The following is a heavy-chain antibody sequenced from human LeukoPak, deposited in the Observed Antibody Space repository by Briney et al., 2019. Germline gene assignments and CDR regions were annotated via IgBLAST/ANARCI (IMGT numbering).Heavy chain of an antibody. CDR2: INPNSGGT. D-gene: IGHD3-22*01. J-gene: IGHJ4*02. Sequence: ASVKVSCKASGYTFSGYYVHWVRQAPGQGHEWMGWINPNSGGTNYAQKFQGRVTMTRDTSISTAYMELSRLRSDDTAVYYCASGFSSSYYYDSSGSYFDYWGQGTLVTVSS. CDR1: GYTFSGYY. V-gene: IGHV1-2*02. CDR3: ASGFSSSYYYDSSGSYFDY.